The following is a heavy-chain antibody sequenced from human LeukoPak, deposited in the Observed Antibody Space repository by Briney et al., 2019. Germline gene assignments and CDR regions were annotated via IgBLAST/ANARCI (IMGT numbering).Heavy chain of an antibody. D-gene: IGHD3-10*01. V-gene: IGHV4-39*01. Sequence: SETLSLTCTVSGGSISSNSYYWGWIRQPPGKGLEWIGSIYYSGSTYYKSSLKSRVTMSVDTSKNQFSLKLNSVTAADTAVYYCARNRYYYGSGNYGVPNWFDPWGQGTLVTVSS. J-gene: IGHJ5*02. CDR3: ARNRYYYGSGNYGVPNWFDP. CDR2: IYYSGST. CDR1: GGSISSNSYY.